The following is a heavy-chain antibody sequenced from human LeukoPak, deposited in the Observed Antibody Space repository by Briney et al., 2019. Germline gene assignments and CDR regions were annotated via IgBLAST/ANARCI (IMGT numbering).Heavy chain of an antibody. CDR1: GFTVSSNY. V-gene: IGHV3-66*01. Sequence: GGSLRLSCAASGFTVSSNYMSWVRQAPGKGLEWVSVIYSGGSTYYAASVKGRFTISRDNSKNTLYLQMNSLRAEDTAVYYCARDASSYYYDSSGYYPWYFDYWGQGTLVTVSS. CDR3: ARDASSYYYDSSGYYPWYFDY. D-gene: IGHD3-22*01. J-gene: IGHJ4*02. CDR2: IYSGGST.